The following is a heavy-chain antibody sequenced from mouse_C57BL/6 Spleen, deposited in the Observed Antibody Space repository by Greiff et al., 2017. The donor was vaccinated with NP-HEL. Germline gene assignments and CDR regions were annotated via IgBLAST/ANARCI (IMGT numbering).Heavy chain of an antibody. Sequence: QVQLQQSGPELVKPGASVKLSCKASGYTFTSYDINWVKQRPGQGLEWIGWIYPRDGSTKYNEKFKGKATLTVDTSSSTAYMELHSLTSEDSAVYFCARDDYDEGFAYWGQGTLVTVSA. CDR2: IYPRDGST. V-gene: IGHV1-85*01. D-gene: IGHD2-4*01. J-gene: IGHJ3*01. CDR1: GYTFTSYD. CDR3: ARDDYDEGFAY.